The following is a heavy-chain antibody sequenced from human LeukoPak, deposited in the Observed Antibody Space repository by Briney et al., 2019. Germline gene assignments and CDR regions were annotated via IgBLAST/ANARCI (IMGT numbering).Heavy chain of an antibody. D-gene: IGHD2-2*01. CDR3: ARGGGRTSSAFDP. CDR1: GYTFTGNY. J-gene: IGHJ5*02. CDR2: INPNSGDT. Sequence: GASVKVSCKASGYTFTGNYLHWVRQAPGQGLEWMGWINPNSGDTKYVQKFQGRVTMTRDTSVSTAHMQLSRMRYDDTAVYYCARGGGRTSSAFDPWGQGTLVTVSS. V-gene: IGHV1-2*02.